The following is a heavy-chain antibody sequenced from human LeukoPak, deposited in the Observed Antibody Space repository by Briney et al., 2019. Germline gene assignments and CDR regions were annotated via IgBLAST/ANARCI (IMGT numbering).Heavy chain of an antibody. J-gene: IGHJ6*03. D-gene: IGHD2-2*01. CDR2: INHSGNS. Sequence: SETLSLTCGISGGSFRDYHWTWIRQPPGKGLEWIGEINHSGNSNYNPSLKSRVTISVDTSKNQFSLSLSSVTAADAAVYYCARTILVVPTSYFYFYHRDVWGKGTTVTVSS. CDR1: GGSFRDYH. V-gene: IGHV4-34*01. CDR3: ARTILVVPTSYFYFYHRDV.